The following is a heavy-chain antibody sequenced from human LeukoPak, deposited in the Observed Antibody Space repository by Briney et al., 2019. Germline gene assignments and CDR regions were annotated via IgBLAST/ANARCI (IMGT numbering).Heavy chain of an antibody. V-gene: IGHV3-23*01. D-gene: IGHD3-22*01. CDR2: ISGSGGST. CDR1: GFTFSSYG. Sequence: GGSLRLSCAASGFTFSSYGMSWVRQAPAKGLEWVSVISGSGGSTYYADSVKGRFTISRDNSKNTLYLQMNSLRAEDTAVYYCATTHYYDSSGYPAALPNWFDPWGQGTLVTVSS. CDR3: ATTHYYDSSGYPAALPNWFDP. J-gene: IGHJ5*02.